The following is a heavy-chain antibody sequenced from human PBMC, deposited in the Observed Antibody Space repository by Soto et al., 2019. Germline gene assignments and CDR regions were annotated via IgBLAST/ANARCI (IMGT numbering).Heavy chain of an antibody. J-gene: IGHJ4*02. Sequence: EVQLVESGGGLVQPGESLRLSCAVSGFTFSSDRMSWVRQPPGRGLEWVANINQDGSEKYYVDSVKGRFTISRDNAKNSLFLQMNSLRAEDTAVYYCARGGGNFDYWGQGTLVTVSS. CDR2: INQDGSEK. CDR1: GFTFSSDR. CDR3: ARGGGNFDY. V-gene: IGHV3-7*01.